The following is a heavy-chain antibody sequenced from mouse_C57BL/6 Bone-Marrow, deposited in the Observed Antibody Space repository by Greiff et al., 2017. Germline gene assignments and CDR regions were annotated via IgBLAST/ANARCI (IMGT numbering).Heavy chain of an antibody. V-gene: IGHV5-9-1*02. D-gene: IGHD1-1*01. Sequence: EVKLMESGAGLVKPGGSLKLSCAASGFTFSSYAMSWVRQTPEKRLEWVAYISSGGDYIYYADTVKGRFTISRDNARNTLYLQMSSLKSEDTAMYYCTRDHYYGSSSFRAYWGQGTLVTVSA. CDR1: GFTFSSYA. CDR2: ISSGGDYI. J-gene: IGHJ3*01. CDR3: TRDHYYGSSSFRAY.